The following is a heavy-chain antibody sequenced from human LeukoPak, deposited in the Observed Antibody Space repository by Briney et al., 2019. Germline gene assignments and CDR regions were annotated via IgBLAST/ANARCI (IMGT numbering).Heavy chain of an antibody. Sequence: PGGSLRLSCAASGFTFSGFAMSWVRQAPGKGLEWVSSISGSGGSTYYADSVKGRFTISRDTSKNTLFLQMNSLRAEDTAVYYCARVGIGGAYYNDYWGQGTRVTVSS. V-gene: IGHV3-23*01. CDR3: ARVGIGGAYYNDY. D-gene: IGHD3-22*01. J-gene: IGHJ4*02. CDR1: GFTFSGFA. CDR2: ISGSGGST.